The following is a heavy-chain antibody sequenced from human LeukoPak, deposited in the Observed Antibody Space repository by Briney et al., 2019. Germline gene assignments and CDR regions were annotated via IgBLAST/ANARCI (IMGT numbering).Heavy chain of an antibody. Sequence: PSETLSLTCTVSGGSISSGSYYWSWIRQPAGKGLEWIGRIYTSGSTNYNPSLKSRVTISVDTSKNQFSLKLSSVNAADTAVYYCARGRFLEWLWGQGTLVTVSS. CDR1: GGSISSGSYY. J-gene: IGHJ4*02. D-gene: IGHD3-3*01. CDR2: IYTSGST. CDR3: ARGRFLEWL. V-gene: IGHV4-61*02.